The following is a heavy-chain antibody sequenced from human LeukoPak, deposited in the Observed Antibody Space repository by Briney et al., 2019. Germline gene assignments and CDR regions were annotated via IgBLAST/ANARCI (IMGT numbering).Heavy chain of an antibody. Sequence: PGGSLRLSCVVSGFISDDHAMHWVRQAPGKGLEWVSSISSSSTYIYYADSVKGPFTISRDNAKNSLYLQMNSLRAEDTAVYYCARGVGVAATGTYYHYGMDVWGQGTTVTVSS. CDR1: GFISDDHA. D-gene: IGHD1-26*01. V-gene: IGHV3-21*01. J-gene: IGHJ6*02. CDR2: ISSSSTYI. CDR3: ARGVGVAATGTYYHYGMDV.